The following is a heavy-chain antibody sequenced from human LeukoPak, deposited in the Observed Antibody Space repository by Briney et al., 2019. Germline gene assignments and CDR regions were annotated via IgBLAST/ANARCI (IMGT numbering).Heavy chain of an antibody. J-gene: IGHJ5*02. D-gene: IGHD3-16*02. CDR3: VKFIPLYNWFDP. CDR2: ISGSGGST. V-gene: IGHV3-23*01. CDR1: GFTFSSYG. Sequence: PGGSLRLSCAASGFTFSSYGMHWVRQAPGKGLEWVSAISGSGGSTYYADFVKGRFTISRDNSKNTLYLQMNSLRAEDTAVYYCVKFIPLYNWFDPWGQGTLVTVSS.